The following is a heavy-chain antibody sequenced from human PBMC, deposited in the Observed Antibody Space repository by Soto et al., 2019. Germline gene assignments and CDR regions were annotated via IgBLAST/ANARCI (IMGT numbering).Heavy chain of an antibody. CDR2: INPSGGST. Sequence: QVQLVQSGAEVKKPGASVKVSCKASGYTFTSYYMHWVRQAPGQGLEWMGIINPSGGSTSYAQKFQGRVTMTRDTSTNTVYMELSSLRSEDTAVYYCARGGVNYGGNSGSLDYWGQGTLVTVSS. J-gene: IGHJ4*02. CDR1: GYTFTSYY. V-gene: IGHV1-46*03. CDR3: ARGGVNYGGNSGSLDY. D-gene: IGHD4-17*01.